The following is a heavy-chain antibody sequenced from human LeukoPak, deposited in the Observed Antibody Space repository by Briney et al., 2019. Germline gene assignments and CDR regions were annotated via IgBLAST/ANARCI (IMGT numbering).Heavy chain of an antibody. V-gene: IGHV4-38-2*02. CDR2: ASHSGST. J-gene: IGHJ6*03. D-gene: IGHD3-3*01. Sequence: SETLSLTCSVSGYSITSGFYWGWIRQPLGKGLEWIGSASHSGSTYFNPSLKSRVTISVDTSENQFSLKLSSVTAADTAVYYCARVHVGVLINYYYYYVDVWGKGTPVTVSS. CDR3: ARVHVGVLINYYYYYVDV. CDR1: GYSITSGFY.